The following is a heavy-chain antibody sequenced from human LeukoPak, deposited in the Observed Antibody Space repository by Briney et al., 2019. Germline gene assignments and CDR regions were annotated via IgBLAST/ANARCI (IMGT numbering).Heavy chain of an antibody. D-gene: IGHD5-18*01. CDR2: INPNSGGT. V-gene: IGHV1-2*02. CDR3: ARDRGYSYGYVAY. CDR1: GYTFTGYY. J-gene: IGHJ4*02. Sequence: AASVNVSCKASGYTFTGYYMHWVRQAPGQGREWMGWINPNSGGTNYAQSFQGRVTMTRDTSIGTAYMELSRLRSDDPAVYYCARDRGYSYGYVAYWGEGTLVTVS.